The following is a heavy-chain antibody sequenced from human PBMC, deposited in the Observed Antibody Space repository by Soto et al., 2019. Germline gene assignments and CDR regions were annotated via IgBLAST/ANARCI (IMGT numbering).Heavy chain of an antibody. D-gene: IGHD2-8*01. J-gene: IGHJ6*02. CDR2: IWYDGSNK. Sequence: SGGSLRLSCAASGFTFSSYSMNWVRQAPGKGLEWVAVIWYDGSNKYYADSVKGRFTISRDNSKNTLYLQMNSLRAEDTAVYYCAAQNCTNGVCQYYYYYYGMDVWGQGTTVTVSS. V-gene: IGHV3-33*08. CDR3: AAQNCTNGVCQYYYYYYGMDV. CDR1: GFTFSSYS.